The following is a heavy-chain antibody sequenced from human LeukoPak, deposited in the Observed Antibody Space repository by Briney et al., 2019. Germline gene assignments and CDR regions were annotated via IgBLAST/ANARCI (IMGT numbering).Heavy chain of an antibody. CDR1: GFTFSSYA. D-gene: IGHD6-19*01. J-gene: IGHJ6*04. CDR3: ASLSGWDLGVGGRPGFNGMSV. CDR2: IWYDGSNE. V-gene: IGHV3-33*01. Sequence: QAGGSLRLSCAASGFTFSSYAMYWVRQAPGKGLEWVAVIWYDGSNEYYADSVKGRFTISRDNSKNALYLQMSSLRAEDTAVYYCASLSGWDLGVGGRPGFNGMSVWSKGTTVTVSS.